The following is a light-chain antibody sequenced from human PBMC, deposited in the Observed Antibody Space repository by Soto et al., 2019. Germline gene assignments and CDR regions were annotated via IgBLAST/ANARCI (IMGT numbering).Light chain of an antibody. CDR2: EVS. J-gene: IGLJ2*01. V-gene: IGLV2-8*01. CDR3: SSYAGSNKV. CDR1: SSDVGSYNY. Sequence: QSVLTQPPSASGSPGQSVTISCTGTSSDVGSYNYVSWYQQHPGKAPKFMIYEVSKRPSGVPDRFSGSKSGNTASLTVSGLQAEDEAEYYCSSYAGSNKVFGGGTKLTVL.